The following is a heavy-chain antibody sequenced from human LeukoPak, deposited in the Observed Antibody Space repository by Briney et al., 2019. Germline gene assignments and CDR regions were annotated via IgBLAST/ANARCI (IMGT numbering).Heavy chain of an antibody. CDR2: IYPGDSDT. CDR3: ARQRPFYSGPYFDY. D-gene: IGHD2-15*01. J-gene: IGHJ4*02. CDR1: GYSFTSYW. Sequence: GESLKISCKGSGYSFTSYWIGWVRQMPGKGLEWMGIIYPGDSDTRYNPSFQGQVTISADRSINTAYLQWSSLEASDTAMYYCARQRPFYSGPYFDYWAREPWSSSPQ. V-gene: IGHV5-51*01.